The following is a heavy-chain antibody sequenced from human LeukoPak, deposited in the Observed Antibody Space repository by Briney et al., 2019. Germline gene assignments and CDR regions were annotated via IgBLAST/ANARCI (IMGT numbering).Heavy chain of an antibody. V-gene: IGHV3-23*01. CDR2: ISGSGGST. CDR3: AKPRVPAAYYFDY. D-gene: IGHD2-2*01. CDR1: GFTFSSYA. J-gene: IGHJ4*02. Sequence: GGSLRLSCAASGFTFSSYAMSWVHQARGKGLEWVSAISGSGGSTYYADSVKGRFTISRDNSKNTLYLQMNSLRAEDTAVYYCAKPRVPAAYYFDYWGQGTLVTVSS.